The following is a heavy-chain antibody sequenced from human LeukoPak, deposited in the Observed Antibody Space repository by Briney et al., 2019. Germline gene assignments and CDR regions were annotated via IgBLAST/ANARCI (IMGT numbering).Heavy chain of an antibody. CDR3: ASVLGATTKLDY. V-gene: IGHV4-38-2*01. J-gene: IGHJ4*02. Sequence: PSETLSLTCAVSGYSISSGYYWGWIRQPPGKGLEWIGSIYHSGSTYYNPSLKSRVTISVDTSKNQFSLKLGSVTAADTAVYYCASVLGATTKLDYWGQGTLVTVSS. CDR1: GYSISSGYY. CDR2: IYHSGST. D-gene: IGHD1-26*01.